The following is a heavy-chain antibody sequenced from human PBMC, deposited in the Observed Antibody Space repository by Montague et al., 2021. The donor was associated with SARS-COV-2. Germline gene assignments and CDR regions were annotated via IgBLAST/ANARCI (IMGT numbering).Heavy chain of an antibody. V-gene: IGHV4-59*11. Sequence: SETLSLTCSVSGGSISGHYWSWIRQPPGKGLEWIGNFDHSGDTKYNPSLKSRATISVDTSKNQFALRLHSVTAADTAVYYCVREGRSSAYAMDYWGQGTLVTVSS. D-gene: IGHD3-22*01. J-gene: IGHJ4*02. CDR1: GGSISGHY. CDR2: FDHSGDT. CDR3: VREGRSSAYAMDY.